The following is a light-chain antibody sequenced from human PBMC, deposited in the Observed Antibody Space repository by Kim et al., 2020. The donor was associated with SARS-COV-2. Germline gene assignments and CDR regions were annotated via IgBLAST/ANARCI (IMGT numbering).Light chain of an antibody. J-gene: IGLJ1*01. CDR1: SHNHGAGYD. CDR2: GNS. CDR3: QSYDSSLSGYV. V-gene: IGLV1-40*01. Sequence: QRVTISCNARSHNHGAGYDVHGYQQFPGTPPKPRIYGNSNRPSGVPDRFSGSKSGTSASLAINGLQAEDEADYYCQSYDSSLSGYVFGTGTKVTAL.